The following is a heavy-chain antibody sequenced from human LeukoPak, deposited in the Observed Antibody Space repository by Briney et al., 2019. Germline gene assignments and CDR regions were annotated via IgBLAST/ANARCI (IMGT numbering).Heavy chain of an antibody. J-gene: IGHJ3*02. D-gene: IGHD2-21*02. CDR2: IYPGDSDT. V-gene: IGHV5-51*01. CDR3: ARPRNIVVVTAILHDAFDI. CDR1: GYSFTSYW. Sequence: GESLKISCKGSGYSFTSYWIGWVRQMPGKGLEWMGIIYPGDSDTRYSPSFQGQVNISADKSISTAYLQWSSLKASDTAMYYCARPRNIVVVTAILHDAFDIWGQGTMVTVSS.